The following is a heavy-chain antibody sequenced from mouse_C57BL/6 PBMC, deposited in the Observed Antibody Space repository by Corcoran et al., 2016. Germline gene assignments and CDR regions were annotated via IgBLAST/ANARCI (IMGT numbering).Heavy chain of an antibody. CDR1: GYTFTDYY. CDR2: INPNNGGT. CDR3: AVSKYD. D-gene: IGHD2-14*01. Sequence: EVQLQQSGPELVKPGASVKISCKASGYTFTDYYMNWVKQSHGKSLEWIGDINPNNGGTSYNQKFKGKATLTVDKSSSTAYMELRSLTSEDSAVYYCAVSKYDWGQGTTLTVSS. V-gene: IGHV1-26*01. J-gene: IGHJ2*01.